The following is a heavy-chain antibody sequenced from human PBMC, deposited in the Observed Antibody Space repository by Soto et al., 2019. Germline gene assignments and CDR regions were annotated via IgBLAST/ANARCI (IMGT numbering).Heavy chain of an antibody. CDR1: GFTFSDYA. CDR2: ISYDGNKI. V-gene: IGHV3-30*18. Sequence: QVQLVESGGGVVQPGRSLRLSCAASGFTFSDYAMHWVRQAPGKGLEWLAVISYDGNKIFYADSVTGRFTISRDISMNTLYLQMSSLRAEDTAVYYCANFGVIRDYLDYWGQGTVVTVSS. J-gene: IGHJ4*02. D-gene: IGHD3-16*01. CDR3: ANFGVIRDYLDY.